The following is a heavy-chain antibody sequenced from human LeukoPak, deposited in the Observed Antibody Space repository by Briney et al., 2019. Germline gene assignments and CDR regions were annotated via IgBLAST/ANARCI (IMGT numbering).Heavy chain of an antibody. Sequence: GGSLRLSCAASGFTFSSYWMHWVRHAPGKGLVWVSRINSDGSSTSYADPVKGRFTISRDNAKNTLYLQMNSLRAEDTAVYYCARDLFGDFWSGYYANWFDPWGQGTLVTVSS. J-gene: IGHJ5*02. D-gene: IGHD3-3*01. V-gene: IGHV3-74*01. CDR1: GFTFSSYW. CDR3: ARDLFGDFWSGYYANWFDP. CDR2: INSDGSST.